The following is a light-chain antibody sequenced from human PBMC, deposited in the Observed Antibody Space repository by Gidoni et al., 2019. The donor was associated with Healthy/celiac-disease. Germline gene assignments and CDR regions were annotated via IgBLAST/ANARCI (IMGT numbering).Light chain of an antibody. J-gene: IGLJ2*01. V-gene: IGLV2-14*01. CDR1: SSDVGGYNY. CDR3: SSYTSSSTRV. CDR2: DVS. Sequence: QSALTQPAYVSGSPGQSITISCTATSSDVGGYNYVSWYQQHPGKAPNLMIYDVSNRPSGVSNRFSGSKSGNTASLTISGLQAEDEADYYCSSYTSSSTRVFGGGTKLTVL.